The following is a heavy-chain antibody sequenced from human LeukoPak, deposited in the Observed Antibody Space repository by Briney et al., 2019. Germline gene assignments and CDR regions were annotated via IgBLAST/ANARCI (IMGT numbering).Heavy chain of an antibody. Sequence: PSETLSLTCTVSGGSITSYYWSWIRQPPGKGLEWIGYIYYSGGTKYNPSLKSRVTMSADTSNQFSLKLSSVTAADTAIYYCARVGDYFFDYWGQGILVTISS. CDR3: ARVGDYFFDY. D-gene: IGHD2-21*02. V-gene: IGHV4-59*01. J-gene: IGHJ4*02. CDR1: GGSITSYY. CDR2: IYYSGGT.